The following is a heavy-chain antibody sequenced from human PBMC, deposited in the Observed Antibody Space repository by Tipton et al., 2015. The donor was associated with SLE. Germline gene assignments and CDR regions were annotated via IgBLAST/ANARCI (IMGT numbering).Heavy chain of an antibody. D-gene: IGHD3-10*01. J-gene: IGHJ3*01. V-gene: IGHV4-59*11. CDR3: ARSARGGFDL. Sequence: TLSLTCTVSGGSTSDHSWYWILQPPGKGLDWIGDIFYTGSTTYKPSLKSRVTISLDTSKNQFSLKLRSLTAADTAIYYCARSARGGFDLWGQGTMVTVSS. CDR2: IFYTGST. CDR1: GGSTSDHS.